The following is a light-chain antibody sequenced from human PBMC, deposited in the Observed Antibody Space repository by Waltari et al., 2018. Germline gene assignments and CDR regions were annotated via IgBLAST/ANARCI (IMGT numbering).Light chain of an antibody. CDR1: EYVSGNY. Sequence: IVLTQSPGTLSLSPGERATLSCRASEYVSGNYLAWYQQKSGQAPRLLIYGASIRATGIPDRFSGSGSGTDFTLTISRMEPEDYAVYYCQQYGNSPPYTFGQGTKLEIK. CDR2: GAS. V-gene: IGKV3-20*01. CDR3: QQYGNSPPYT. J-gene: IGKJ2*01.